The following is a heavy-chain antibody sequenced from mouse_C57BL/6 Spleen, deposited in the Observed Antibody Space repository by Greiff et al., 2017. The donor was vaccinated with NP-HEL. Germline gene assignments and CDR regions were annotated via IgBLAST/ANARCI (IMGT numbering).Heavy chain of an antibody. V-gene: IGHV1-82*01. J-gene: IGHJ1*03. Sequence: VQLQQSGPELVKPGASVKFSCKASGYAFSSSWMNWVKQRPGKGLEWIGRIYPGDGDTNYNGKFQGKAKLTAAKSSSTAYMQLSSLPYADSVVYVCARLSTTVVEWDFDVRDTGSTVTV. CDR3: ARLSTTVVEWDFDV. D-gene: IGHD1-1*01. CDR1: GYAFSSSW. CDR2: IYPGDGDT.